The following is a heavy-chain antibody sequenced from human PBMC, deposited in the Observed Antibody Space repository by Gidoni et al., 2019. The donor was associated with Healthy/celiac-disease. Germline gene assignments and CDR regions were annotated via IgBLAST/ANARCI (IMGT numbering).Heavy chain of an antibody. CDR3: AADCSSTSCRGIFDY. V-gene: IGHV1-2*02. Sequence: QVQLVQSGAEVKKPGASVKVSCKASGYTFTGYYMHWVRQAPGQGLEWMGWINPNSGGTNYAQKFQGRVTMTRDTSISTAYMELSRLRSDDTAVYYCAADCSSTSCRGIFDYWGQGTLVTVSS. CDR2: INPNSGGT. CDR1: GYTFTGYY. J-gene: IGHJ4*02. D-gene: IGHD2-2*01.